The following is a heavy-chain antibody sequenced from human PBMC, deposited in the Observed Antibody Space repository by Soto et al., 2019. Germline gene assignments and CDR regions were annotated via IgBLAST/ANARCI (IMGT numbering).Heavy chain of an antibody. CDR1: GYPVTAYY. Sequence: QLHLVQSGAVVKKPGASVTVSCSASGYPVTAYYMHWVRQAPGRGLEWMGGINPATGAAKYTQTFQGRVTMTRATSTSTVFMELSGLTSEDTAVFYCPRGGGVGVAGSAAFDMWGQGTLVTVSS. CDR2: INPATGAA. CDR3: PRGGGVGVAGSAAFDM. D-gene: IGHD3-3*01. J-gene: IGHJ3*02. V-gene: IGHV1-2*02.